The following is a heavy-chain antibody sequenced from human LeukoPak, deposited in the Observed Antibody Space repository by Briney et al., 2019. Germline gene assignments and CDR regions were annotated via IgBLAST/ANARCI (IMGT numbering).Heavy chain of an antibody. Sequence: SETLSLTCVVSGGSVNSGGYSWSWIRQPPGKGLEWIGYIYDTGSTLYNPSLESRLTISIDTSKNQFSLKLSSVTAADTAVYYCARGRGGYYYDDFDYWGQGTLVTVSS. CDR1: GGSVNSGGYS. CDR3: ARGRGGYYYDDFDY. D-gene: IGHD3-22*01. CDR2: IYDTGST. V-gene: IGHV4-30-4*07. J-gene: IGHJ4*02.